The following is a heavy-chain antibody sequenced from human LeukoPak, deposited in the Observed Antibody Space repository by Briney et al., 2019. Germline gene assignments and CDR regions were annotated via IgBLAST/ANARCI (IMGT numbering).Heavy chain of an antibody. CDR3: AREPSSLYSSSWEDY. V-gene: IGHV1-2*02. D-gene: IGHD6-13*01. CDR1: GYTFTGYY. CDR2: INPNSGGP. Sequence: ASVKVSCKASGYTFTGYYMHWVRQAPGQGLEWMGWINPNSGGPNYAQKFQGRVTMNRATSISTAYMELSRLRSDDTAVYYCAREPSSLYSSSWEDYWGQGTLVTVSS. J-gene: IGHJ4*02.